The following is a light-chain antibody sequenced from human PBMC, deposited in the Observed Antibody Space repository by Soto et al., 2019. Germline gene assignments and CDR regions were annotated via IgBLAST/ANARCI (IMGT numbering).Light chain of an antibody. V-gene: IGLV2-18*02. J-gene: IGLJ1*01. CDR3: SSYTSSSTYV. Sequence: QSVVTQPPSVSGSPGRSVTISCTGTSSDVGSYNRVSWYQQSPGTAPKLMIYGVSNRPSGVPDRFSGSKSGNTASLTISGLQAEDEADYYCSSYTSSSTYVFGTGTKVTVL. CDR1: SSDVGSYNR. CDR2: GVS.